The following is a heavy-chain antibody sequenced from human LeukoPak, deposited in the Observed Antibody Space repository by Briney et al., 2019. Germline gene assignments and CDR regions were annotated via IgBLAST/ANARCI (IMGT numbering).Heavy chain of an antibody. V-gene: IGHV4-39*07. D-gene: IGHD4/OR15-4a*01. CDR1: GGSISSTSYY. Sequence: PSETLSLTCNVSGGSISSTSYYWGWIRQPPGKGLEWIGTIYYSGTTYYNPSLKSRVTISVDTSKNQFSLKLSSVTAADTAVYYCARRAGAYSHPYDYWGQGTLVTVSS. CDR3: ARRAGAYSHPYDY. J-gene: IGHJ4*02. CDR2: IYYSGTT.